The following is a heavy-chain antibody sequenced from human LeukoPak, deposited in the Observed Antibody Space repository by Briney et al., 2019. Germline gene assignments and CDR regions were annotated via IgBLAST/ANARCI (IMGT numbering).Heavy chain of an antibody. CDR2: ISSSSSYI. V-gene: IGHV3-21*01. J-gene: IGHJ2*01. CDR3: ARDDYGDYGWYFDL. D-gene: IGHD4-17*01. CDR1: GFTFSSYS. Sequence: GGSLRLSCAASGFTFSSYSMNWVHQAPGKGLEWVSSISSSSSYIYYADSVKGRFTISRDNAKNSLYLQMNSLRAEDTAVYYCARDDYGDYGWYFDLWGRGTLVTVSS.